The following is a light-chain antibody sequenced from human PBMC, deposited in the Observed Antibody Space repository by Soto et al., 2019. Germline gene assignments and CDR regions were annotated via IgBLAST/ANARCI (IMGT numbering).Light chain of an antibody. Sequence: EIVLTQSPGTLSLSPGERATLSCRASQSVSSSFLAWFQQKPGQAPRLLMYGASSRATGIPDRFSGSGSGTDFTLTISRLELEDFAVYYCQQYGSSPEPLGQGTKLAIK. CDR2: GAS. CDR3: QQYGSSPEP. V-gene: IGKV3-20*01. J-gene: IGKJ1*01. CDR1: QSVSSSF.